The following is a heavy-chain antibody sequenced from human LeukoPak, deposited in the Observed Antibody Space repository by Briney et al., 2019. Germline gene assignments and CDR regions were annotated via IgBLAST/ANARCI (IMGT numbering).Heavy chain of an antibody. V-gene: IGHV4-59*12. Sequence: SETLSLTCTVSAGSIRSYHWNWIRQPPGKGLEWIGYIYYTGSSNYNPSLKSRVTMSVDTSKNQFSLKLSSVTAADTAVYYCARDFLEWLSPSYYGMDVWGQGTTVTVSS. CDR3: ARDFLEWLSPSYYGMDV. CDR1: AGSIRSYH. CDR2: IYYTGSS. D-gene: IGHD3-3*01. J-gene: IGHJ6*02.